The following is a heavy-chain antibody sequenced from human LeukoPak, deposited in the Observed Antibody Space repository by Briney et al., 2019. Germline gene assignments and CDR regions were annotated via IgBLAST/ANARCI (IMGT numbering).Heavy chain of an antibody. V-gene: IGHV3-53*04. D-gene: IGHD6-13*01. CDR1: GFTVSNNY. CDR2: IYRGGST. J-gene: IGHJ4*02. CDR3: ARAGYSSSWYYFDY. Sequence: GGSLRLSCAASGFTVSNNYMSWVRQAPGQGLVWVSVIYRGGSTYYADSVKGRFTIPRHNSKNTLYLQMNSLRAEDTAVYYCARAGYSSSWYYFDYWGQGTLVTVSS.